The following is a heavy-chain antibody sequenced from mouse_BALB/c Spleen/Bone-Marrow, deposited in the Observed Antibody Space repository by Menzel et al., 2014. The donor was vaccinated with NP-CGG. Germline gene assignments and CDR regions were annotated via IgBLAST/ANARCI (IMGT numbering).Heavy chain of an antibody. CDR2: IDPANGNT. CDR1: GFNIKDTH. J-gene: IGHJ3*01. D-gene: IGHD1-1*01. Sequence: EVKVVESGAELVKPWASVKLSCTPSGFNIKDTHMHWVKQRPEQGLEWIGRIDPANGNTKYDPNLQGKATITADASSNTAYLQLSSLTSEDTAVYYCARDYANTAWFASWGQGTLVTVS. V-gene: IGHV14-3*02. CDR3: ARDYANTAWFAS.